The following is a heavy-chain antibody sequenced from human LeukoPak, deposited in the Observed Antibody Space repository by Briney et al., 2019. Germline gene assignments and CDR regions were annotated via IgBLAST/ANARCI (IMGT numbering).Heavy chain of an antibody. CDR3: ARDGRMVPAARKAGHWFDP. V-gene: IGHV1-18*04. J-gene: IGHJ5*02. D-gene: IGHD2-2*01. CDR1: GYTFTSYG. CDR2: ISAYNGNT. Sequence: ASVKVSCKASGYTFTSYGISWVRQAPGQGLEWMGWISAYNGNTNYVQKLQGRVTMTTDTSTSTAYMELRSLRSDDTAVYYCARDGRMVPAARKAGHWFDPWGQGTLVTVSS.